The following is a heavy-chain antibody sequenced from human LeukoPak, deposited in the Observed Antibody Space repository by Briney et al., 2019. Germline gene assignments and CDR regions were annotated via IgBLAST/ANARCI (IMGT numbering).Heavy chain of an antibody. CDR1: GYTFTSYG. Sequence: ASVKVSCKASGYTFTSYGISWVRQAPGQGLEWMGWISAYNGNTNYAQKLQGRVTMTTDTSTSTAYMELRSLRSDDTAVYYCARRRGYYDSSGYLGLGYWGQGTLVTVSS. CDR3: ARRRGYYDSSGYLGLGY. V-gene: IGHV1-18*01. D-gene: IGHD3-22*01. J-gene: IGHJ4*02. CDR2: ISAYNGNT.